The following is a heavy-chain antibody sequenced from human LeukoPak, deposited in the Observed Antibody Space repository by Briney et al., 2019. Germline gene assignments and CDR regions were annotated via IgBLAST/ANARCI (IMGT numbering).Heavy chain of an antibody. J-gene: IGHJ4*02. CDR3: ARRVRSSGYVDYFDY. D-gene: IGHD3-22*01. CDR1: GGAISSYY. CDR2: IYTSGST. Sequence: SETLSLTCTVSGGAISSYYWSWIRQPPGKRLECIGYIYTSGSTNYNPSLKSRVAISVDTSKNQFSLKLSSVTAADTAVYYCARRVRSSGYVDYFDYWGQGTLVTVSS. V-gene: IGHV4-4*09.